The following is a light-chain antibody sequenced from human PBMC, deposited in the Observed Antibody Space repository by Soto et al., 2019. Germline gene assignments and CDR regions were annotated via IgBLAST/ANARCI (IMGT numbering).Light chain of an antibody. V-gene: IGKV3-15*01. CDR2: GAS. CDR3: QHYNYWPYT. J-gene: IGKJ2*01. Sequence: EIVMTQSPATLSVSPGERATLSCRAGQSVGSNLAWYQQKPGQAPRLLIYGASTRAPGIPARFSGSGSGTDFTLTISSLQSEDFAVYYCQHYNYWPYTFGQGTKVDIK. CDR1: QSVGSN.